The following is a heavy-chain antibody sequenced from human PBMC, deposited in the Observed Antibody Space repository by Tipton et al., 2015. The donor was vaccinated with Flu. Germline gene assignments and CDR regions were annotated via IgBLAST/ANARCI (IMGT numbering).Heavy chain of an antibody. D-gene: IGHD1-26*01. J-gene: IGHJ3*02. CDR2: IYTSGST. CDR1: GGSISSGSYY. Sequence: LRLSCTVSGGSISSGSYYWSWIRQPAGKGLEWIGRIYTSGSTNYNPSLKSRVTISVDTSKNQFSLKLSSVTAADTAVYYCARVGRELLNAFDIWGQGTMVTVSS. CDR3: ARVGRELLNAFDI. V-gene: IGHV4-61*02.